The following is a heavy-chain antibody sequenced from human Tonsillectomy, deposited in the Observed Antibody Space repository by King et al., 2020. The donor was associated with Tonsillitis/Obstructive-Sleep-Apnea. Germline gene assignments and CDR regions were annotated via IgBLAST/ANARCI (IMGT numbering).Heavy chain of an antibody. CDR3: AGMEVVPAAMFPTAFDY. CDR2: IYYSGST. CDR1: GGSISSSSYY. Sequence: LQLQESGPGLVKPSETLSLTCTVSGGSISSSSYYWGWIRQPPGKGLEWIGSIYYSGSTYYNPSLKSRVTISVATSKNQFSLKLSSVTAADTAVYYCAGMEVVPAAMFPTAFDYWGQGTLVTVSS. D-gene: IGHD2-2*01. V-gene: IGHV4-39*01. J-gene: IGHJ4*02.